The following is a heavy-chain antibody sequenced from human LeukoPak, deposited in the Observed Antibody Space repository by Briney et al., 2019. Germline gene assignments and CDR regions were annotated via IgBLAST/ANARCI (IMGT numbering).Heavy chain of an antibody. J-gene: IGHJ4*02. CDR1: GFTFTDAW. Sequence: GGSLRLPCAASGFTFTDAWMNWVPPAPGKGLEWSGRINSKTNGGTTEYAAPVKGRFTISRDDSRNTLYLQMNGLKTEDTAVYYCTTVGGSGWGRGTLVTVSS. D-gene: IGHD6-19*01. CDR3: TTVGGSG. CDR2: INSKTNGGTT. V-gene: IGHV3-15*07.